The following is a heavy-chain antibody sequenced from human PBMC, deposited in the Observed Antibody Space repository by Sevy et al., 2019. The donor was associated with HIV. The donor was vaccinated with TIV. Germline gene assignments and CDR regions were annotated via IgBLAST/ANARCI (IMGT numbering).Heavy chain of an antibody. CDR2: INHSGST. CDR3: ARGLIAAAGTGWFDP. CDR1: GGSFSGYY. J-gene: IGHJ5*02. V-gene: IGHV4-34*01. D-gene: IGHD6-13*01. Sequence: SETLSLTCAVYGGSFSGYYWSWIHQPPGKGLEWIGEINHSGSTNYNPSLKSRVTISVDTSKNQFSLKLSSVTAADTAVYYCARGLIAAAGTGWFDPWGQGTLVTVSS.